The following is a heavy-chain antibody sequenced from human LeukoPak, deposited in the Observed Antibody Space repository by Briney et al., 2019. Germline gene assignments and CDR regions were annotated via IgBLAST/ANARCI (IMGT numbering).Heavy chain of an antibody. D-gene: IGHD6-19*01. CDR2: IYYSGST. V-gene: IGHV4-59*01. CDR3: ARAGPYSSGWYGIHYFDY. CDR1: GGSISSYY. J-gene: IGHJ4*02. Sequence: PSETLSLTCTVSGGSISSYYWSWIRQPPGKGLEWIGYIYYSGSTNYNPSLKSRVTISVDTSKNQFSLKLSSVTAADTAVYYCARAGPYSSGWYGIHYFDYWGQGTLVTVSS.